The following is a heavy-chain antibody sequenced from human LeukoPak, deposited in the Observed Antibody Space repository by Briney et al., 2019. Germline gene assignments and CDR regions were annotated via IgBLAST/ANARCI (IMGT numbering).Heavy chain of an antibody. Sequence: ASVKVSCKASGYTFTSYGISWVRQAPGQGLEWMGWISAYNGNTNYAQKLQGRVTMTADTSTSTAYMEPRSLRSDDTAVYYCARAVEQWLANDIYYFDYWGHGTLVTVSS. CDR3: ARAVEQWLANDIYYFDY. CDR2: ISAYNGNT. CDR1: GYTFTSYG. V-gene: IGHV1-18*01. D-gene: IGHD6-19*01. J-gene: IGHJ4*01.